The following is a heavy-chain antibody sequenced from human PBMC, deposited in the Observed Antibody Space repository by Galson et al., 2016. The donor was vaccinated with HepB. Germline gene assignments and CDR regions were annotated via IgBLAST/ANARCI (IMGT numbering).Heavy chain of an antibody. CDR1: GYTFGTYW. CDR3: AGRVFSGGGGAAFDI. CDR2: IYPTDSTV. Sequence: QSGAEVKKPGESLKISCEGSGYTFGTYWIGWVRQMPGKGLEWMGSIYPTDSTVRYGPSFQGLVIFSADKSISAAYLQWSSLRASDTAIYYCAGRVFSGGGGAAFDIWGQGTMVTVSS. V-gene: IGHV5-51*01. J-gene: IGHJ3*02. D-gene: IGHD5-12*01.